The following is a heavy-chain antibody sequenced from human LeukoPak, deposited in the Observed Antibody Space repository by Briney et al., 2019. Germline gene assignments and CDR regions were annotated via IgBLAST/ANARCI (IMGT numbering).Heavy chain of an antibody. CDR3: AKRGVVIRVILVGFHKEAYYFDS. Sequence: GGSLRLSCAVSGITLSNYGMSWVRQAPGKGLECVAGISDSGAITKYADSVKGRFTISRDNSKNTLYLQMNSLRAEDTAVYFCAKRGVVIRVILVGFHKEAYYFDSWGQGALVTVSS. V-gene: IGHV3-23*01. D-gene: IGHD3-22*01. J-gene: IGHJ4*02. CDR1: GITLSNYG. CDR2: ISDSGAIT.